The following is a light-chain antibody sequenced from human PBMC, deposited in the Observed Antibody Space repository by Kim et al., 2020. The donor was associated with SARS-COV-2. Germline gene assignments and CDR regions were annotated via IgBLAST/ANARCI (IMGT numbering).Light chain of an antibody. V-gene: IGKV6-21*02. J-gene: IGKJ2*01. CDR1: QTIGSR. CDR3: QESSALPPFT. CDR2: DAS. Sequence: EIVLTQFPDFQSVTPKEKVTITCRASQTIGSRLHWYQQKPNQSPKLLIKDASQSISGVPSRFSGSGSGTDFTLTINSLEAEDAATYYCQESSALPPFTFGQGTKLEI.